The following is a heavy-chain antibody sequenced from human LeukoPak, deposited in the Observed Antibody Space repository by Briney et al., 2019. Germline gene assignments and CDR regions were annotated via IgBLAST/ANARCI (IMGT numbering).Heavy chain of an antibody. CDR3: ARVRRYYDSSGYYHDY. D-gene: IGHD3-22*01. CDR1: GFTFSSYW. CDR2: IKQDGSEK. J-gene: IGHJ4*02. Sequence: GGSLRLSCAASGFTFSSYWMSWVRQAPGKGLEWVANIKQDGSEKYYVDSVKGRFTISRDNAKNSLYLQMNSLRAEDTAVYYCARVRRYYDSSGYYHDYWGQGTLVTVSS. V-gene: IGHV3-7*01.